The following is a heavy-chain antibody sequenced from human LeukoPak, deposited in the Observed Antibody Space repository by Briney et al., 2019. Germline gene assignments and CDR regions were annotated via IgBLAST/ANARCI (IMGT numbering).Heavy chain of an antibody. CDR1: GFTFSDYY. J-gene: IGHJ6*02. CDR3: ARDARELPHFYYYGMDV. V-gene: IGHV3-11*06. Sequence: GGSLRLSCVASGFTFSDYYMSWIRRAPGKGLEWVSYISISSRDTKYADSVKGRFTISRDNAKNSLYLQMNSLRAEDTAVYYCARDARELPHFYYYGMDVWGQGTTVTVSS. CDR2: ISISSRDT. D-gene: IGHD1-26*01.